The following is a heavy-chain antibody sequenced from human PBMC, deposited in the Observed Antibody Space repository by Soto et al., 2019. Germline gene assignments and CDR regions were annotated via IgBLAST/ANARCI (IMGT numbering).Heavy chain of an antibody. D-gene: IGHD7-27*01. J-gene: IGHJ4*02. CDR3: ARDPKTSGGQHWAFNYFDS. V-gene: IGHV3-30-3*01. Sequence: GGSLRLSCAASGFSFSISPMHWVRQAPGKGPEWVALISYDGTNKFYADSVKGQFTISRDNSKRTLYLQVDSLRPEDAAVYYCARDPKTSGGQHWAFNYFDSWGQGTLVTVSS. CDR1: GFSFSISP. CDR2: ISYDGTNK.